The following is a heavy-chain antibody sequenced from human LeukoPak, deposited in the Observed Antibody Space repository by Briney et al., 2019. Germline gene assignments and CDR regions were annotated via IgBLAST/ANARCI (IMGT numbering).Heavy chain of an antibody. Sequence: SETLSLTCTVSGGSISSYYWSWIRQPAGKGLEWIGRIYTSGSTNYNPSLKSRVTVSVDTSKNQFSLKLSSVTAADTAVYYCARDPEIGIAAAGRPYYFDYWGQGTLVTVSS. J-gene: IGHJ4*02. V-gene: IGHV4-4*07. CDR3: ARDPEIGIAAAGRPYYFDY. CDR2: IYTSGST. D-gene: IGHD6-13*01. CDR1: GGSISSYY.